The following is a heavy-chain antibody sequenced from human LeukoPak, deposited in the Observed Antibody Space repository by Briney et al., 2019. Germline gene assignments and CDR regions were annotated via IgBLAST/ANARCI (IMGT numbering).Heavy chain of an antibody. CDR3: AKVDPDPVDYGGRRGYYFDY. D-gene: IGHD4-17*01. CDR1: GFTFSSYA. Sequence: GGSLRLSCAASGFTFSSYAMSWVRQAPGKGLEWVSAISGSGGSTYYADSVKGRFTISRDNSKNTLYLQMNSLRAEDTAVYYCAKVDPDPVDYGGRRGYYFDYWGQGTLVTVSS. J-gene: IGHJ4*02. V-gene: IGHV3-23*01. CDR2: ISGSGGST.